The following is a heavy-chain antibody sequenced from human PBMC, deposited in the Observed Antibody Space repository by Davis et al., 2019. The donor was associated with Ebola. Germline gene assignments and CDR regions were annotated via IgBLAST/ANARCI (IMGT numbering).Heavy chain of an antibody. Sequence: PSETLSLTCAVSGVSVSDTKWWSWVRQAPGQGLEWIAEVHHSGNINYNPSLKSRVSMSVDKSKNQFSLKLTSVTAADTAVYYCARSPELYYFDYWGQGTLVIVSS. CDR2: VHHSGNI. J-gene: IGHJ4*02. CDR1: GVSVSDTKW. CDR3: ARSPELYYFDY. D-gene: IGHD1-1*01. V-gene: IGHV4-4*02.